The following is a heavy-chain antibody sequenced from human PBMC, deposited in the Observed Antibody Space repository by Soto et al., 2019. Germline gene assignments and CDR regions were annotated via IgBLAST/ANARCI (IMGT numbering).Heavy chain of an antibody. CDR1: GYTFTSYG. V-gene: IGHV1-18*01. Sequence: QVQLVQSGAEVKKPGASVKVSCKASGYTFTSYGISWVRQAPGQGLEWMGWISAYNGNTNYAQKLQGRVTMTTDTSTSTAYMEPRRLRSDDTAVSCSARDSGYRPISDYWGPGTPVTVSS. CDR3: ARDSGYRPISDY. J-gene: IGHJ4*02. D-gene: IGHD5-12*01. CDR2: ISAYNGNT.